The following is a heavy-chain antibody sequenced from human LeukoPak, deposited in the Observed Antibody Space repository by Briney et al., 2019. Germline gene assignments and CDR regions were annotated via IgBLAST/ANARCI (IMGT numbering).Heavy chain of an antibody. V-gene: IGHV4-31*03. CDR3: ARSSGYDQGPAY. CDR2: IYYSGSS. D-gene: IGHD5-12*01. J-gene: IGHJ4*02. Sequence: SETLSLTCTVSGGSISSGGYYWSWIRQHPGKGLEWIGYIYYSGSSYYNPSLKSRVTISVDTSKNQFSLKLSSVTAADTAVYYCARSSGYDQGPAYWGQGTLVTVYS. CDR1: GGSISSGGYY.